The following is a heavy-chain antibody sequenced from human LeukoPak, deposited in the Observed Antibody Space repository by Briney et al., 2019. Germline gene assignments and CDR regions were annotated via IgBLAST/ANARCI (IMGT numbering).Heavy chain of an antibody. V-gene: IGHV4-39*01. CDR3: ARGTVLMHYATFDS. CDR2: MSYSGST. Sequence: SETLSLTCTVSGGSISSSSYYWGWIRQPPGKGLEWIGSMSYSGSTYYNPSLKSRVTIAVDTSKTQFSLKLSSVTAADTAVYYCARGTVLMHYATFDSWGRGTLVTVSS. D-gene: IGHD2-8*01. J-gene: IGHJ4*02. CDR1: GGSISSSSYY.